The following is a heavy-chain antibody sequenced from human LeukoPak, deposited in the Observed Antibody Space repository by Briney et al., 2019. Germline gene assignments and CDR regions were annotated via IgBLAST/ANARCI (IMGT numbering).Heavy chain of an antibody. D-gene: IGHD3-10*01. J-gene: IGHJ3*02. V-gene: IGHV3-74*01. CDR3: VRWGLGEGEAFDI. Sequence: GGSLRLSCAASGFSFSSYWMHWVRQVPGKGLVWVSRINSDGSNTNYADSVKGRFTISRDNAKKTLYLQMNSLRAEDTAVYYCVRWGLGEGEAFDIWGQGTMVTVSS. CDR2: INSDGSNT. CDR1: GFSFSSYW.